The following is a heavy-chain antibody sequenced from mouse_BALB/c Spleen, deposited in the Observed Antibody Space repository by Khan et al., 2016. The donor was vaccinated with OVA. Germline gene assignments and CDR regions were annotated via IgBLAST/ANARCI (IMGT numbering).Heavy chain of an antibody. CDR2: IFPGDDST. J-gene: IGHJ1*01. Sequence: QVQLQQSGAELVKPGASVKLSCKASGYTFTSYDINWVRQRPEQGLEGIGWIFPGDDSTKYNEKFKGKATQTSDKYSSTAYMQLSRLTSEESAVCFCARPYSVLILYWSFDVWGAGTTVTVSS. CDR1: GYTFTSYD. V-gene: IGHV1S56*01. CDR3: ARPYSVLILYWSFDV. D-gene: IGHD1-1*01.